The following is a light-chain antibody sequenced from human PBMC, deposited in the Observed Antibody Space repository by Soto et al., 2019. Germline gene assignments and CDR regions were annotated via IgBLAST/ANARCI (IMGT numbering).Light chain of an antibody. CDR3: SSYTFSSYTRSTAYV. CDR1: SSDVGGYVY. J-gene: IGLJ1*01. CDR2: DVS. V-gene: IGLV2-14*03. Sequence: QSVLTQPASVSGSPGQSITISCTGTSSDVGGYVYVSWYQHQPGKAPQVMIYDVSSRPSGVSSRFSGSKSGNTASLTISGLQAEDEADYYCSSYTFSSYTRSTAYVSGTGTKVTVL.